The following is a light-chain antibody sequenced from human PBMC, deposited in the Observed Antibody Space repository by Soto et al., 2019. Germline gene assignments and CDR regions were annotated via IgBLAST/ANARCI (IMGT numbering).Light chain of an antibody. V-gene: IGLV2-14*03. CDR1: SSDVGGYNH. CDR3: SSYTSTRTVV. Sequence: QSALTQSASVSGSPGQSITLSCTGTSSDVGGYNHVAWYQHHPGKAPKIMIYDVTNRPSGVSSRCSGSKSGNTASLTISGLQAEDEADYYCSSYTSTRTVVFGEGTKVTVL. J-gene: IGLJ2*01. CDR2: DVT.